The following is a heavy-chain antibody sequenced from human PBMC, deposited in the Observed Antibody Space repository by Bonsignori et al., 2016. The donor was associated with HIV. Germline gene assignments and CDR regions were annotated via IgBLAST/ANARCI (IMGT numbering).Heavy chain of an antibody. Sequence: WIRQPPGKGLEWIGEINHSGSTNYNPSLKSRVTISVDTSKNQFSLKLSSVTAADTAVYYCARGNCGGDCYSDGRVGDYWGQGTLVTVSS. J-gene: IGHJ4*02. CDR3: ARGNCGGDCYSDGRVGDY. V-gene: IGHV4-34*01. D-gene: IGHD2-21*01. CDR2: INHSGST.